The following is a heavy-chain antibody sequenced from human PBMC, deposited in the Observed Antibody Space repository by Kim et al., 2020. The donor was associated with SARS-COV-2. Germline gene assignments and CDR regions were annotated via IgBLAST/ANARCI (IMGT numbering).Heavy chain of an antibody. Sequence: SETLSLTCTVSGGSISSGGYYWSWIRQHPGKGLEWIGYIYYSGSTYYNPSLKSRVTISVDTSKNQFSLKLSSVTAADTAVYYCARDKGYDSSGYYDPAFDYWGQGTLVTVSS. J-gene: IGHJ4*02. V-gene: IGHV4-31*03. D-gene: IGHD3-22*01. CDR1: GGSISSGGYY. CDR2: IYYSGST. CDR3: ARDKGYDSSGYYDPAFDY.